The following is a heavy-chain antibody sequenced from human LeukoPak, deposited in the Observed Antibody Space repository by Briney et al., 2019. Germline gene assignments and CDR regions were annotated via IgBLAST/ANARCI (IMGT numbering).Heavy chain of an antibody. Sequence: SETLSLTCTVSGYSISSGYYWGWIRQPPGKGLEWIGSIYHSGSTYYNPSLKSRVTISGDTSKNQFSLKLSSVTAADTAVYYCARGWVTWFDPWGQGTLVTVSS. CDR2: IYHSGST. CDR1: GYSISSGYY. CDR3: ARGWVTWFDP. V-gene: IGHV4-38-2*02. J-gene: IGHJ5*02. D-gene: IGHD5-18*01.